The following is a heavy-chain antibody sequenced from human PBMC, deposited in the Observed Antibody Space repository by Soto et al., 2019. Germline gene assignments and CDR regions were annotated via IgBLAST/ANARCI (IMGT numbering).Heavy chain of an antibody. V-gene: IGHV1-3*01. J-gene: IGHJ5*02. Sequence: ASVKVSCKASGYTFTSYAMHLVRQAPGQRLEWMGWINAGNGNTKYSQKFQGRVTITRDTSASTAYMELSSLRSEDTAVYYCARELLQWELLQGFDPWGQGTLVTVSS. D-gene: IGHD1-26*01. CDR3: ARELLQWELLQGFDP. CDR1: GYTFTSYA. CDR2: INAGNGNT.